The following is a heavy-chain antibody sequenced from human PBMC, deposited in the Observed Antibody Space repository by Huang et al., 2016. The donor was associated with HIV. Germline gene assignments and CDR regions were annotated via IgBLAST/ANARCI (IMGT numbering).Heavy chain of an antibody. CDR3: ARDRGQQLSPFDS. CDR1: GFSLDRYN. D-gene: IGHD6-13*01. CDR2: ISPSSSFI. J-gene: IGHJ4*02. V-gene: IGHV3-21*01. Sequence: EVQLVESGGGLVKPGGSLRLSCAASGFSLDRYNMYWVRQTPGKGLQWVLSISPSSSFIDYADSVKGRFSISRYNAKNSLYLQMNNLRGEDTAVYYCARDRGQQLSPFDSWGQGTLVTVSS.